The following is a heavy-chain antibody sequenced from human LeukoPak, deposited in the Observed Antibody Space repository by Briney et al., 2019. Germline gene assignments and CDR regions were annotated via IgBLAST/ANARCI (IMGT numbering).Heavy chain of an antibody. CDR1: GGSFSGYY. V-gene: IGHV4-34*01. J-gene: IGHJ4*02. CDR3: ARGGGIAVAGTLLDY. CDR2: INHSGST. D-gene: IGHD6-19*01. Sequence: SETLSLTCAVYGGSFSGYYWSWIRQPPGKGLEWIGEINHSGSTNYNPSLKSRVTISVDTSKNHFSLNLRSVTAADTAVYYCARGGGIAVAGTLLDYWGQGTLVTVSS.